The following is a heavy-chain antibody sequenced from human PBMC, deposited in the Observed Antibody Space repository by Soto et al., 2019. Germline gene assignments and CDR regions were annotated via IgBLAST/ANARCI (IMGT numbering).Heavy chain of an antibody. J-gene: IGHJ4*02. CDR2: IYYSGST. V-gene: IGHV4-59*01. D-gene: IGHD4-17*01. CDR1: GGSISSYY. Sequence: SETLSLTCTVSGGSISSYYWSWIRQPPGKGLEWIGYIYYSGSTNYNPSLKSRVTISVDTSKNQFSLKLSSVTAADTAVYYCVKASDYGDRGPDYWGQGTLVTVSS. CDR3: VKASDYGDRGPDY.